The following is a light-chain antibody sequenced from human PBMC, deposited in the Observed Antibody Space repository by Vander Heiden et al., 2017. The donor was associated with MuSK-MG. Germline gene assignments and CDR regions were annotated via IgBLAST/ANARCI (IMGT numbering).Light chain of an antibody. Sequence: DTQMTQSPSSLSASVGDRVTITCRASQSISRYLNWYQQKPGKAPKILIYAASSLHSGVPSRFSGRGSTTDFTLTISMLQPEDFTTYYCQRCDSSPFTFGQGTKLEIK. CDR2: AAS. J-gene: IGKJ2*01. CDR3: QRCDSSPFT. V-gene: IGKV1-39*01. CDR1: QSISRY.